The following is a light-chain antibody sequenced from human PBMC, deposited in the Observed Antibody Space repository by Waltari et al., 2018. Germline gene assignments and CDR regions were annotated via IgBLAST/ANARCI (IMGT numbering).Light chain of an antibody. J-gene: IGLJ3*02. Sequence: SFELTQPPSVSVSPGQTASIPCSGDKLGGRYTSWYQQRSGRSPVLILYQDNKRPSGIPGRFSGSNSGDTATLTISGTQASDEADYYCQAWDSRSWVFGTGTTLTVL. CDR2: QDN. CDR3: QAWDSRSWV. V-gene: IGLV3-1*01. CDR1: KLGGRY.